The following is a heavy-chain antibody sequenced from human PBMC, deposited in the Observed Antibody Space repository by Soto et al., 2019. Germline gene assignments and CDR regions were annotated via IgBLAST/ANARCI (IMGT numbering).Heavy chain of an antibody. CDR3: ARERRPDYDFWSGYYNYYYYGMDV. CDR1: GFTFSSYG. J-gene: IGHJ6*02. Sequence: PGGSLRLSCAASGFTFSSYGMHWVRQAPGKWLEWVAVIWYDGSNKYYADSVKGRFTISRDNSKNTLYLQMNSLRAEDTAVYYCARERRPDYDFWSGYYNYYYYGMDVWGQGTTVTV. CDR2: IWYDGSNK. D-gene: IGHD3-3*01. V-gene: IGHV3-33*01.